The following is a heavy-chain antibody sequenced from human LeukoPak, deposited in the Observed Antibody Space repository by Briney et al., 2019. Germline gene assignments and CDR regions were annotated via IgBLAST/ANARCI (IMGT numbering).Heavy chain of an antibody. V-gene: IGHV3-21*01. CDR3: ARAPDIAVAGLSYYFDY. J-gene: IGHJ4*02. CDR2: ISSSSSYI. D-gene: IGHD6-19*01. Sequence: VSSISSSSSYIYYADSVKGRFTISRDNAKNSLYLQMSSLTAEDTAGYYCARAPDIAVAGLSYYFDYWVQGTLVTVSS.